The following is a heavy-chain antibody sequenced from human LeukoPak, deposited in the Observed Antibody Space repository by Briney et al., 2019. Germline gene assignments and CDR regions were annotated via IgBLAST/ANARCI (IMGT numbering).Heavy chain of an antibody. V-gene: IGHV1-2*02. CDR2: INPNSGGT. CDR3: ARWGKAVAARPSNYYYYYMDV. J-gene: IGHJ6*03. Sequence: ASVKVSCKASGYTFTGYYMHWVRQAPGQGLEWMGWINPNSGGTNYAQKFQGRVTMTRDTSISTAYMELSRLRSDDTAVYYCARWGKAVAARPSNYYYYYMDVWGKGTTVTVSS. D-gene: IGHD6-6*01. CDR1: GYTFTGYY.